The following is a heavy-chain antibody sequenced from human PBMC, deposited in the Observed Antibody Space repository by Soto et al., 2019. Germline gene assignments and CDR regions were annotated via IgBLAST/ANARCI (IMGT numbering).Heavy chain of an antibody. CDR1: GFTSSSYW. Sequence: EVQLVESGGGLVQPGGSLRLSCAASGFTSSSYWIHWVRQAPGKGLVWVSRISNDGSSTNYADSVKGRFTISIDNAKNTVYLQMTSLRAEDTAVYYCARDTYYYDSSDHFSADAFDIWGQGTMVTVSS. J-gene: IGHJ3*02. V-gene: IGHV3-74*01. CDR3: ARDTYYYDSSDHFSADAFDI. CDR2: ISNDGSST. D-gene: IGHD3-22*01.